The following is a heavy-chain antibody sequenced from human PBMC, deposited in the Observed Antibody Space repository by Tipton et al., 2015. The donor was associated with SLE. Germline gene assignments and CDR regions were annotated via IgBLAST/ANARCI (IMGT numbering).Heavy chain of an antibody. CDR1: GGSFSGYY. V-gene: IGHV4-34*01. J-gene: IGHJ5*02. CDR2: INHSGST. Sequence: TLSLTCAVYGGSFSGYYWSWIRQPPGKGLEWIGEINHSGSTNYNPSLKSRVTISVDTSKNQFSLKLSSVTAADTAVYYCARGAVLIQDNSWFDPWGRGTLVTVSS. CDR3: ARGAVLIQDNSWFDP. D-gene: IGHD2-21*01.